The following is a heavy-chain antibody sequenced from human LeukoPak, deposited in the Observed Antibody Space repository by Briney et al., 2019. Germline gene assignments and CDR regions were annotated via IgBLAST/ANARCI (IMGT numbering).Heavy chain of an antibody. CDR1: GGSISSYY. D-gene: IGHD3-22*01. CDR2: IYYSGST. CDR3: ARDLDYDSSVEDWFDP. Sequence: SETLSLTCTVSGGSISSYYWSWIRQPPGKGLEWIGYIYYSGSTNYNPSLKSRVTMSVDTSKNQFSLKLSSVTAADTAVYYCARDLDYDSSVEDWFDPWGQGTLVTVST. V-gene: IGHV4-59*12. J-gene: IGHJ5*02.